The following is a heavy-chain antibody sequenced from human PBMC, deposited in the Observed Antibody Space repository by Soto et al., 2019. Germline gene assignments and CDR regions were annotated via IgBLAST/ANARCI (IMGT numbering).Heavy chain of an antibody. CDR1: GFTFSSYA. D-gene: IGHD1-1*01. J-gene: IGHJ4*02. CDR2: ISGSGGST. CDR3: AKDSLGTTGISDY. V-gene: IGHV3-23*01. Sequence: EVQLLESGGGLVQPGGSLRLSCAASGFTFSSYAMSWVRQAPGKGLELVSAISGSGGSTYYADSVKGRFTISRDNSKNTLYLQMNSLRAEDTAVYYCAKDSLGTTGISDYWGQGTLVTVSS.